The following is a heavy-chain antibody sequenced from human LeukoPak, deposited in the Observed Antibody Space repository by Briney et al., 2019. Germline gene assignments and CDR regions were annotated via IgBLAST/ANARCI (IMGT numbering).Heavy chain of an antibody. D-gene: IGHD2/OR15-2a*01. Sequence: GGSLRLSCAASGFTFSDHAMHWVRQAPGKGLEWVSAVGIAADTFYPGSVKGRFTISRDNSKNTLYLQMNSLRAEDTAIYYCAREGPRGNSQFDYWGQGTLVTVSS. CDR2: VGIAADT. CDR3: AREGPRGNSQFDY. CDR1: GFTFSDHA. V-gene: IGHV3-13*01. J-gene: IGHJ4*02.